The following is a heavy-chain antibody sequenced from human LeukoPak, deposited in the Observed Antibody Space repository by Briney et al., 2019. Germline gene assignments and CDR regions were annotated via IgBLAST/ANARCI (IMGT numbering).Heavy chain of an antibody. D-gene: IGHD2/OR15-2a*01. J-gene: IGHJ4*02. Sequence: GGSLRLSCAASGFTFSNSYMSWVRQAPGKGLEWVANIGYDGSQKNYVDSVKGRFTISRDNARNSLYLQINSLRAEDTAVYYCAREFFPPGLLTIVFDKWSQGTLLTVPS. CDR3: AREFFPPGLLTIVFDK. CDR1: GFTFSNSY. CDR2: IGYDGSQK. V-gene: IGHV3-7*01.